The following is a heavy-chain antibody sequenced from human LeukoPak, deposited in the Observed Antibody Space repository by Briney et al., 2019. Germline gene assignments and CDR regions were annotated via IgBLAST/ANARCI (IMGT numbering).Heavy chain of an antibody. J-gene: IGHJ3*02. D-gene: IGHD1-7*01. CDR1: GYTFTSYD. CDR2: MSPNSGYT. V-gene: IGHV1-8*01. Sequence: ASVRVSCKASGYTFTSYDINWIRQAAGQGLEWVGWMSPNSGYTGYARKFQGRVTMTSKNSLNTVYMELSSLRSEDTAVYYCASGITGTHNAFDIWGQGTMVTVSS. CDR3: ASGITGTHNAFDI.